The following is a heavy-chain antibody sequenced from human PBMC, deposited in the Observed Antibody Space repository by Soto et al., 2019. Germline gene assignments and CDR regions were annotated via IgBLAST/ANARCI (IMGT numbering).Heavy chain of an antibody. CDR3: ARDWVAGTTWDYNGMDV. J-gene: IGHJ6*02. CDR1: GGSISSGGYY. CDR2: IYYSGST. Sequence: QVQLQESGPGLVKPSQTLSLTCTVSGGSISSGGYYWSWIRQHPGKVLEWIGYIYYSGSTYYNPSLKSRVTISVDTSKNQFSLKLSSVTAADTAVYYCARDWVAGTTWDYNGMDVWGQGTTVTVSS. D-gene: IGHD1-7*01. V-gene: IGHV4-31*03.